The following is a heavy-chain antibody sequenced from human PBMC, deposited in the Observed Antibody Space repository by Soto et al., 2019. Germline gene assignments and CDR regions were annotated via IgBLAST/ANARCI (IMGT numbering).Heavy chain of an antibody. Sequence: PGGSLRLSCAASGLTFSSYAMSWVRQAPGKGLEWVSAISGSGGSTYYADSVKGRFTISRDNAKNSLYLQMNSLRAEDTAVYYCARDQTDSSGYTDFDYWGQGTLVTVSS. CDR2: ISGSGGST. D-gene: IGHD3-22*01. J-gene: IGHJ4*02. V-gene: IGHV3-23*01. CDR1: GLTFSSYA. CDR3: ARDQTDSSGYTDFDY.